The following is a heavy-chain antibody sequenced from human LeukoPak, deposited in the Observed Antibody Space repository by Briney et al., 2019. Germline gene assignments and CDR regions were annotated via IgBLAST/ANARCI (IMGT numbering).Heavy chain of an antibody. CDR3: ARGRIAVAGEEDY. V-gene: IGHV4-59*01. CDR2: IFYSGGT. Sequence: SEALSLTCSVSGDSISDYSWSWIRQPPGKGLEWIGYIFYSGGTNDNPSLKSRVTISVDTSKNQFSLRLSSVTAADTAVYYCARGRIAVAGEEDYWGQGTLVTVSS. J-gene: IGHJ4*02. D-gene: IGHD6-19*01. CDR1: GDSISDYS.